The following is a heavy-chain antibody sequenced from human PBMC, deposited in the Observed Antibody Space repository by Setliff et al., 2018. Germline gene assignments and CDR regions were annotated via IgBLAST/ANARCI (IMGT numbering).Heavy chain of an antibody. CDR1: GFTFSSYS. V-gene: IGHV3-48*04. Sequence: SGGSLRLSCAASGFTFSSYSMKWVRQAPGKGLEWISYIDISSTTIYYADSVKGRFTISRDNAANMLFLEMTSLRADDTAVYYCARGEPQLAYNTYYDSSSYYSGFSYYWGQGTLVTVSS. CDR2: IDISSTTI. D-gene: IGHD3-22*01. CDR3: ARGEPQLAYNTYYDSSSYYSGFSYY. J-gene: IGHJ4*02.